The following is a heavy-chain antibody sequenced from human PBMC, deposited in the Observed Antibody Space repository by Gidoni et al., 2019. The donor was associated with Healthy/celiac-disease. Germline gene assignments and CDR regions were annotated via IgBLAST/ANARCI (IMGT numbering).Heavy chain of an antibody. J-gene: IGHJ4*02. V-gene: IGHV3-23*01. D-gene: IGHD2-21*02. CDR3: AKGLVTPSYYFDY. Sequence: EVQLLESGGGWVQPGGSLIPPCAAFRFTFSSYAMSWVRQAPGKGLEWVSAISGSGGSTYYADSVKGRFTISRDNSKNTLYLQMNSLRAEDTAVYYCAKGLVTPSYYFDYWGQGTLVTVSS. CDR1: RFTFSSYA. CDR2: ISGSGGST.